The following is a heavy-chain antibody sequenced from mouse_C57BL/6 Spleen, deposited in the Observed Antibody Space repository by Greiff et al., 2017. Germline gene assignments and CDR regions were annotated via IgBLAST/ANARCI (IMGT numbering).Heavy chain of an antibody. V-gene: IGHV5-16*01. J-gene: IGHJ1*03. CDR3: ARGVPYDYGSSYEYFDV. CDR1: GFTFSDYY. D-gene: IGHD1-1*01. Sequence: EVMLVESEGGLVQPGSSMKLSCTASGFTFSDYYMAWVRQVPEKGLEWVANINYDGSSTYYLDSLKSRFIISRDNAKNILYLQMSSLKSEDTATYYCARGVPYDYGSSYEYFDVWGTGTTVTVSS. CDR2: INYDGSST.